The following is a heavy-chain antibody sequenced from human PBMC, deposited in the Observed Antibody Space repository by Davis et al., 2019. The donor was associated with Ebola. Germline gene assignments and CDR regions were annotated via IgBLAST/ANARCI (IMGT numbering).Heavy chain of an antibody. J-gene: IGHJ4*02. D-gene: IGHD4/OR15-4a*01. Sequence: GESLKISCQASGYIFSTYWIGWVRQMPGKGLERVGVIYPNDSDTRYNPSFQGHVTISTDKSNSIAYLQWNSLKASDAAIYYCTRDPYGAADFWGQGTLVAVSS. V-gene: IGHV5-51*01. CDR3: TRDPYGAADF. CDR1: GYIFSTYW. CDR2: IYPNDSDT.